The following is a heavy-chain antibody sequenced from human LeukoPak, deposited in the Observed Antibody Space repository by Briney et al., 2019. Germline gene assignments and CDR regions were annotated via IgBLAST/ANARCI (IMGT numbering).Heavy chain of an antibody. D-gene: IGHD2-15*01. J-gene: IGHJ4*02. CDR2: INPNSGGT. CDR3: ARVQCSGGSCYSGY. CDR1: GYTFTGYY. Sequence: ASVKVSCKASGYTFTGYYMHWVRQAPGHGLEWMGRINPNSGGTNYAQKFQGRVTMTRDTSISTAYMELSRLRSDYTAVYYCARVQCSGGSCYSGYWGQGTLVTVSS. V-gene: IGHV1-2*06.